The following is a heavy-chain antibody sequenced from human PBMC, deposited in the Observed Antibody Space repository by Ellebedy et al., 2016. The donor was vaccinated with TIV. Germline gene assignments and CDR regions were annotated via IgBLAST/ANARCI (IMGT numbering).Heavy chain of an antibody. J-gene: IGHJ4*02. Sequence: GESLKISCAASGFTFSSYWMHWVRQAPGKGLVWVSRINSDGRSTSYADSVKGRFTISRDNAKNTLYLQMNSLRAEDTSVYYCASRGVAVQGADYWGQGTLVTVSS. CDR2: INSDGRST. V-gene: IGHV3-74*01. CDR1: GFTFSSYW. D-gene: IGHD3-10*01. CDR3: ASRGVAVQGADY.